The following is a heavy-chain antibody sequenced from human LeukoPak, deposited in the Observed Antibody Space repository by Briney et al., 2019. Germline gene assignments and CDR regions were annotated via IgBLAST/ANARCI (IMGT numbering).Heavy chain of an antibody. J-gene: IGHJ4*02. CDR3: ASLDYYDSSGSRFFDY. CDR1: GGTFSSYT. CDR2: IIPILGIA. Sequence: SVKVSCKASGGTFSSYTISWVRQAPGQGLEWMGRIIPILGIANYAQKFQGRVTITADKSTSTAYMELSSLRSEDTAVYCCASLDYYDSSGSRFFDYWGQGTLVTVSS. V-gene: IGHV1-69*02. D-gene: IGHD3-22*01.